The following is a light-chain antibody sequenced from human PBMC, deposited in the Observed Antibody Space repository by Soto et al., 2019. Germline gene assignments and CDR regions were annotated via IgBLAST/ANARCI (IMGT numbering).Light chain of an antibody. Sequence: EIALTQSPDTLSLSLGETATLSCRASQTVGDHFLARYQQKPGQAPRLLIYGASSRATGIPDRFSGSGSGTDFTLTISRLEPDDFAVFYCQHYGPSPITFGQGTRLE. CDR3: QHYGPSPIT. V-gene: IGKV3-20*01. CDR2: GAS. CDR1: QTVGDHF. J-gene: IGKJ5*01.